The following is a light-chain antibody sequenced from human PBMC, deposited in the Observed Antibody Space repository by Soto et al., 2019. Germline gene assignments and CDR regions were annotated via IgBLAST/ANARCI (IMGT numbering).Light chain of an antibody. CDR3: SSYTSSSTPVV. V-gene: IGLV2-14*01. Sequence: QSALTQPASVSGSPGQSITISCTGTSSDVRGYNYVSWYQQHPGKAPKLMIYEVSNRPSGVSNRFSGSKSGNTASLTISGLQAEDEADYYCSSYTSSSTPVVFGGGTKLTVL. J-gene: IGLJ2*01. CDR2: EVS. CDR1: SSDVRGYNY.